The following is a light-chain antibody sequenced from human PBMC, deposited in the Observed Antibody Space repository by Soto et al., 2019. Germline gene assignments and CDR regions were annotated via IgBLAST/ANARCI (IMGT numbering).Light chain of an antibody. V-gene: IGKV3-15*01. Sequence: EIVMTQSPATLSVSPGERATLSCRASQSISSNLAWYQQKPGQAPRLLIYGASTSATGIPARFSGSGSGTEFTLTISSLQSEDFAVYFCQQYNNWPMYTFGQGTKVEIK. CDR3: QQYNNWPMYT. CDR1: QSISSN. CDR2: GAS. J-gene: IGKJ2*01.